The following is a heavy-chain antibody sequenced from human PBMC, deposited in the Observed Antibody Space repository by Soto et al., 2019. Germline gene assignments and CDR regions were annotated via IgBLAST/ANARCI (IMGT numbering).Heavy chain of an antibody. J-gene: IGHJ4*02. V-gene: IGHV3-23*01. CDR2: ITPSSSRT. CDR1: GFTFSSYA. CDR3: AREAVGYDSSGYYPYYFDY. D-gene: IGHD3-22*01. Sequence: GGSLRLSCAASGFTFSSYAMSWVRQAPGKGLEWVSAITPSSSRTFYADSVKGRFTISRDNSKDTLDLQMNSLRAEDTAVYYCAREAVGYDSSGYYPYYFDYWGQGTPVTVSS.